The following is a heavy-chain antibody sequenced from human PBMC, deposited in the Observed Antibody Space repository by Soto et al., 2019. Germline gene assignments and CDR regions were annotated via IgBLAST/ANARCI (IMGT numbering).Heavy chain of an antibody. V-gene: IGHV3-66*01. CDR1: GFTVSSNY. D-gene: IGHD6-13*01. CDR3: ASIQWGSSSHIDS. CDR2: IYSGGST. J-gene: IGHJ4*02. Sequence: EVQLVESGGGLVQPGGSLRLSCAASGFTVSSNYMSWVRQAPGKGLEWVSVIYSGGSTYYAASVKGRFTISRDNSKNTLYLQMNSLRAEDTAVYYCASIQWGSSSHIDSWGQGTLVTVSS.